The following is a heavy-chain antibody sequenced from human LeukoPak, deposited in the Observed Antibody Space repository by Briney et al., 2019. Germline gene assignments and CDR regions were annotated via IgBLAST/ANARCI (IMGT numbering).Heavy chain of an antibody. CDR2: ISSSSSYI. Sequence: GGSLRLSCAASGFTFSNYWMTWVRQGPGKGLEWVSSISSSSSYIYYADSVKGRFTISRDNAKKSLYLQMNSLRAEDTAVYYCARDSDPGWLDPWGQGTLVTVSS. V-gene: IGHV3-21*01. CDR3: ARDSDPGWLDP. CDR1: GFTFSNYW. J-gene: IGHJ5*02.